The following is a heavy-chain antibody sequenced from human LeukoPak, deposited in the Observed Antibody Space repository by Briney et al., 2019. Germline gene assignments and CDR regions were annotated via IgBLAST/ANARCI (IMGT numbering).Heavy chain of an antibody. D-gene: IGHD3-10*01. Sequence: GGSLRLSCAASGFTFSSNAMSWVRQAPGKGLEWVSVIYSGGSTYYADSVKGRFTISRDNSKDTLYLQMNSLRAEDTAVYYCARVLYGSGSPIDYWGQGTLVTVSS. CDR2: IYSGGST. V-gene: IGHV3-66*01. CDR3: ARVLYGSGSPIDY. CDR1: GFTFSSNA. J-gene: IGHJ4*02.